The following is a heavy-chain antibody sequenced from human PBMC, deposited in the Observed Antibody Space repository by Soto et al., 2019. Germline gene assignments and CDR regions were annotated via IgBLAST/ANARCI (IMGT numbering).Heavy chain of an antibody. V-gene: IGHV3-33*01. CDR2: IWYDGSNK. D-gene: IGHD3-9*01. J-gene: IGHJ4*02. Sequence: SGGSLRLSCAAAGFTFSSYGMHWVRQAPGKGLEWVAVIWYDGSNKYYADSVKGRFTISRDNSKNTLYLQMNSLRAEDTAVYYCARNLKFKDYFDYWGQGTLVTVYS. CDR1: GFTFSSYG. CDR3: ARNLKFKDYFDY.